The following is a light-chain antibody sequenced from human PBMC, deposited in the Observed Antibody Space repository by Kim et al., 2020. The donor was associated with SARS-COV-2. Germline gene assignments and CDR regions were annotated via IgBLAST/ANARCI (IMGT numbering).Light chain of an antibody. Sequence: VALGQTVRITCQADSLRNYYASWYQQKPGQAPVLVIYGKDNRPSGIPDRFSGSSSGNTASLTITGAQAEDEADYFCYSRDSSGDRVFGGGTQLTVL. V-gene: IGLV3-19*01. CDR1: SLRNYY. CDR2: GKD. J-gene: IGLJ2*01. CDR3: YSRDSSGDRV.